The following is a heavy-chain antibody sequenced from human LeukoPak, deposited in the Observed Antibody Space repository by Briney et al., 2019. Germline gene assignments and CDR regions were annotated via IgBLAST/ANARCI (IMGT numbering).Heavy chain of an antibody. CDR3: ARRKVRGVIADY. CDR2: IYYSGST. D-gene: IGHD3-10*01. Sequence: PSETLSLTCTVSGGSISSSYYWGWIRQPPGKGLEWIGSIYYSGSTYYNPSLKSRVTISVDTSKNQFSLKLSSVTAADTAVYYCARRKVRGVIADYWGQGTLVTVSS. V-gene: IGHV4-39*01. CDR1: GGSISSSYY. J-gene: IGHJ4*02.